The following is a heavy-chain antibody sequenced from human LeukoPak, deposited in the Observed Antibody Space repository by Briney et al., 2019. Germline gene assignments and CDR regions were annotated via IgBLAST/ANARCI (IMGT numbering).Heavy chain of an antibody. J-gene: IGHJ4*02. CDR3: AREGGAYRNIDY. Sequence: SETLSLTCTVSGGSITNYYWSWIRQPPGKGLEWIGFSYYNGNTNYNPSLKSRVTISVDTSKNQFSLKLSSVTAADTAVYYCAREGGAYRNIDYWGQGTLVTVSS. CDR2: SYYNGNT. V-gene: IGHV4-59*12. D-gene: IGHD1-26*01. CDR1: GGSITNYY.